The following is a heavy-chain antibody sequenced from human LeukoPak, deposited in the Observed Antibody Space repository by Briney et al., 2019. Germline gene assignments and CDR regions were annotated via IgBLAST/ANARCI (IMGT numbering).Heavy chain of an antibody. CDR2: IWYDGSNK. Sequence: GRSLRLSCEASGFTFSSYGMHWVRQAPGKGLEWVAVIWYDGSNKYYADSVKGRFTISRDNSKNTLYLQMNSLRAEDTAVYYCARIYGSGSSKSDNFDYWGQGTLVTVSS. CDR3: ARIYGSGSSKSDNFDY. J-gene: IGHJ4*02. D-gene: IGHD3-10*01. CDR1: GFTFSSYG. V-gene: IGHV3-33*01.